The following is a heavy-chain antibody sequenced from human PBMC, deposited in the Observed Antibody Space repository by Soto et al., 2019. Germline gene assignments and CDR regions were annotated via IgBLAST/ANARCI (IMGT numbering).Heavy chain of an antibody. J-gene: IGHJ2*01. Sequence: EVQLSESGGGLVKPGGSLRLSCAASGFAFSKYAMSWVRLAPGKGLEWVSSISANGAITDYADSVKGRFTISRDNFQNILSLQMDSLTGDDTALYFCAKDKYTDSVRKVWFFDYWGRGTLVTVSS. V-gene: IGHV3-23*01. CDR1: GFAFSKYA. D-gene: IGHD2-15*01. CDR3: AKDKYTDSVRKVWFFDY. CDR2: ISANGAIT.